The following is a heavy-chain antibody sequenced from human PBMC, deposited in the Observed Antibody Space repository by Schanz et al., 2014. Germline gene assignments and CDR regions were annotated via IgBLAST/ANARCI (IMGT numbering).Heavy chain of an antibody. D-gene: IGHD3-10*01. CDR2: IYYSGST. Sequence: EQLLQSGGGLVQPGGSLRLSCAASGFTFSTYAMSWVRQAPGKGLEWIGYIYYSGSTYYNPSLKSRVTISVDTSKNQFSLNLSSVTAADTAVYYCARGLRPFAELSAYWGQGTLVTVSS. V-gene: IGHV4-31*02. J-gene: IGHJ4*02. CDR3: ARGLRPFAELSAY. CDR1: GFTFSTYA.